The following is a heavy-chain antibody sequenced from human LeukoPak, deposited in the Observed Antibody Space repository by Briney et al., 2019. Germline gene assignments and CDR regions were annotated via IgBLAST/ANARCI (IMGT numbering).Heavy chain of an antibody. CDR2: ISYDANDK. Sequence: GGSLRLSCAASGFTFSNYAMHWVRQAPGKGLEWVAVISYDANDKYYADSVKGRFTISRDNSKNTLYLQMNNLRAEDTAVYYCAHGTVYQLDYWGQGTLVTVSS. CDR3: AHGTVYQLDY. D-gene: IGHD2-2*01. V-gene: IGHV3-30*04. J-gene: IGHJ4*02. CDR1: GFTFSNYA.